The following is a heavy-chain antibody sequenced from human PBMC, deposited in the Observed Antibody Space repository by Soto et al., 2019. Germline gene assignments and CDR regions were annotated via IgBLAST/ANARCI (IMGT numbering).Heavy chain of an antibody. CDR1: GGSFSGYY. J-gene: IGHJ6*02. Sequence: KPSETLSLTCAVFGGSFSGYYWSWIRQPPGKGLEWIGEINHSGSTNYNPSLKSRVTISVDTSKNQFSLKLSSVTAADTAVYYCARVSGIYYYGMDVWGQGTTVTVSS. D-gene: IGHD3-10*01. V-gene: IGHV4-34*01. CDR3: ARVSGIYYYGMDV. CDR2: INHSGST.